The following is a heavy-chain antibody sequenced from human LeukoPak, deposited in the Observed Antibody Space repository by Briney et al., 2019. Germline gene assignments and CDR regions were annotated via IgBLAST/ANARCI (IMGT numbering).Heavy chain of an antibody. V-gene: IGHV5-51*01. CDR2: IYPGDSGT. Sequence: GESLQISCKGSGYSFTSYWIGWARQLPGKGLEGMGIIYPGDSGTRYSPSFQGQVTISADKSISTAYLQWSSLKASDTATYYCARLPKDIVVVVAATHWGQGTLVTVSS. CDR1: GYSFTSYW. CDR3: ARLPKDIVVVVAATH. J-gene: IGHJ4*02. D-gene: IGHD2-15*01.